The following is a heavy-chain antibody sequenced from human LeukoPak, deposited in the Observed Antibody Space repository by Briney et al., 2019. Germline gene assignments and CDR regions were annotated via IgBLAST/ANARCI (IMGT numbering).Heavy chain of an antibody. CDR2: IYYSGNT. V-gene: IGHV4-59*08. J-gene: IGHJ3*01. D-gene: IGHD1-26*01. Sequence: SETLSLTCTVSRGSISGHYWSWIRQSPGKGLEWIGNIYYSGNTNYNSSLKSRVTISIYTSRIHFSLHLSSVTAADTAVYYCARTRYSGSHNSAFDLWGQGTLVTVSS. CDR1: RGSISGHY. CDR3: ARTRYSGSHNSAFDL.